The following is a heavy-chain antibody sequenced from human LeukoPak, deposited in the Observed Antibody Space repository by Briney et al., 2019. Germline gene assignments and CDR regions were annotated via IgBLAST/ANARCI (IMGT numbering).Heavy chain of an antibody. CDR2: IYYTGT. CDR1: GGSFTDYY. Sequence: PSETLSLTCTVSGGSFTDYYWSWIRQPPGKGLEWIGYIYYTGTSYNPSLKSRVTISVDTSKNQFSLKLSSVTAADTAVYYCARGVCSGGSCYSDRGAFDIWGQGTMVTVSS. V-gene: IGHV4-59*01. CDR3: ARGVCSGGSCYSDRGAFDI. J-gene: IGHJ3*02. D-gene: IGHD2-15*01.